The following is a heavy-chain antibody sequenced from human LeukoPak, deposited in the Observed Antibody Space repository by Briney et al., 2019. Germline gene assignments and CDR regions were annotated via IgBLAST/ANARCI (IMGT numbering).Heavy chain of an antibody. CDR1: GFTFPSAW. CDR3: IPYIPGGGYPLDF. D-gene: IGHD3-16*02. V-gene: IGHV3-15*01. Sequence: GVSLRLSYAASGFTFPSAWMSWVRQSPGKGLEWVGRIKSKAECETIDYAAPVQGRFTNSKDDSTKTLYLLMNSLETDDTAVFFCIPYIPGGGYPLDFWGQGTLVTVSS. CDR2: IKSKAECETI. J-gene: IGHJ4*02.